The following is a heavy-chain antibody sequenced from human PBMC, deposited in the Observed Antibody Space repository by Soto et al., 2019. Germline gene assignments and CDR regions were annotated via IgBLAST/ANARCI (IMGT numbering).Heavy chain of an antibody. CDR1: GFTFSSYA. V-gene: IGHV3-23*01. CDR3: AQDQRVNHYDSSGYYPYYFDY. CDR2: ISGSGGST. D-gene: IGHD3-22*01. J-gene: IGHJ4*02. Sequence: PGGSLRLSCAASGFTFSSYAMSWVRQAPGKGLEWVSAISGSGGSTYYADSVKGRLTISRDNSKNTLYLQMNSLRAEDTAVYYCAQDQRVNHYDSSGYYPYYFDYRGQGTLVTVSS.